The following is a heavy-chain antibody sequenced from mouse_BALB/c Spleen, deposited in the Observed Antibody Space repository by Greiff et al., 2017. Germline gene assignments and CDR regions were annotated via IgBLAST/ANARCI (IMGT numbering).Heavy chain of an antibody. CDR1: GYTFTSYY. D-gene: IGHD3-3*01. CDR3: TRGGGTGY. CDR2: INPSNGGT. J-gene: IGHJ2*01. V-gene: IGHV1S81*02. Sequence: VQVVESGAELVKPGASVKLSCKASGYTFTSYYMYWVKQRPGQGLEWIGEINPSNGGTNFNEKFKSKATLTVDKSSSTAYMQLSSLTSEDSAVYYCTRGGGTGYWGQGTTLTVSS.